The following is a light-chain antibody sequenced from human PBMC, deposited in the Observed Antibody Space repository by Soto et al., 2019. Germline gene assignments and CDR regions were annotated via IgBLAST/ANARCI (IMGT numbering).Light chain of an antibody. Sequence: DIVMTQSPGSLAVSLGERATINCKSSQSVLYSSNNKNYLAWYQQKPGQPPKLLIYWASTRESGVPDRFSGSGSGTDFTLTISSLQAEDVAVYYCQQYYSTPLTFGGGTKVESK. J-gene: IGKJ4*01. V-gene: IGKV4-1*01. CDR2: WAS. CDR3: QQYYSTPLT. CDR1: QSVLYSSNNKNY.